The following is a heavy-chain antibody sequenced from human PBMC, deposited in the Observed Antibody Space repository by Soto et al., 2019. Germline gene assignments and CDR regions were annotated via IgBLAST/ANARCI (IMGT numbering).Heavy chain of an antibody. J-gene: IGHJ6*02. D-gene: IGHD3-9*01. CDR1: GFTVSSNY. V-gene: IGHV3-53*01. Sequence: GGSLRLSCAASGFTVSSNYMSWVRQAPGKGLEWVSVIYSGGSTYYADSVKGRFTISRDNSKNTLYLQMNSLRAEDTAVYYCARRMTGYYGYGYYYYGMDVWGQGTTVTVSS. CDR3: ARRMTGYYGYGYYYYGMDV. CDR2: IYSGGST.